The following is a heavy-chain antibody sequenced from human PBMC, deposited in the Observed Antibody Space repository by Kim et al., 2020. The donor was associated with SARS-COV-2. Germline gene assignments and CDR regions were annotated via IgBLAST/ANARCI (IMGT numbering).Heavy chain of an antibody. CDR3: ARDYGSGPPDY. CDR2: T. Sequence: TNNADSGKARLTIARDNAKKSLYLKMNSLRAEDRAVYYCARDYGSGPPDYWGQGTLVTVSS. V-gene: IGHV3-11*05. D-gene: IGHD3-10*01. J-gene: IGHJ4*02.